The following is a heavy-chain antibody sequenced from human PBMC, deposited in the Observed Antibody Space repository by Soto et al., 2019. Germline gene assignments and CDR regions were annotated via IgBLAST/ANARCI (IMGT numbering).Heavy chain of an antibody. D-gene: IGHD3-3*01. CDR1: GASISYGGFS. Sequence: PSEALSLTCTVSGASISYGGFSWSWIRQSPGKGLEWIGYISHLESTYFHPSFKSRLTMSIDRTRNQFSLKLSSVTAADTAVYYCAKVAKSGVVIEYFDSWGQGSLVTVSS. J-gene: IGHJ4*02. V-gene: IGHV4-30-2*06. CDR2: ISHLEST. CDR3: AKVAKSGVVIEYFDS.